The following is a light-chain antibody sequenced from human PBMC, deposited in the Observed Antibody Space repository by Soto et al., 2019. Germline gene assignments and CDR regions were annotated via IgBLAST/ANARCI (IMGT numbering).Light chain of an antibody. J-gene: IGLJ1*01. Sequence: QSALTQPASVSGSPGQSITISCTGTRNDVGGYNYVSWYQLHPGKAPKLIIFEVTKRPSGISYRFSGSKSGNTASLTISGLQAEDEADYSCSSYTTRATYVFGTGTKLTVL. CDR3: SSYTTRATYV. CDR1: RNDVGGYNY. V-gene: IGLV2-14*01. CDR2: EVT.